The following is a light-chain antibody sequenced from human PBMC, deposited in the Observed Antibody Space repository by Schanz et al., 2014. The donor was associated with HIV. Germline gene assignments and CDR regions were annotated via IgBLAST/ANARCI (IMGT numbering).Light chain of an antibody. J-gene: IGKJ2*01. Sequence: EIVLTQSPGTLSLFPGERAALSCRASQTITSNFLAWYQQRPGQAPRLLIYGASNRATGVPDRFSGSGSETEFTLTIGSLQSEDFAVYYCLQCHNWPYTFGQGTKLEIK. CDR2: GAS. CDR3: LQCHNWPYT. V-gene: IGKV3D-15*01. CDR1: QTITSN.